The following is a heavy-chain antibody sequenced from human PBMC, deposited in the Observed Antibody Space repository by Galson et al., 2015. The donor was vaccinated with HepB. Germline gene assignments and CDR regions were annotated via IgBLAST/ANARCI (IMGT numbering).Heavy chain of an antibody. Sequence: SLRLSCAASGFTFSSYAVSWVRQAPGKGLEWVSAISGSGGSTYYADSVKGRFTISRDNSKNTLYLQMNSLRAEDTAVYYVAGGWGGMDVWGQGTTVTVSS. D-gene: IGHD6-19*01. J-gene: IGHJ6*02. CDR2: ISGSGGST. V-gene: IGHV3-23*01. CDR3: AGGWGGMDV. CDR1: GFTFSSYA.